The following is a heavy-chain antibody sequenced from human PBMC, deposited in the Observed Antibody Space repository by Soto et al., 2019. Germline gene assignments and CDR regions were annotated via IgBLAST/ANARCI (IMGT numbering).Heavy chain of an antibody. CDR2: INHSGST. CDR1: GGSFSGYY. Sequence: SETLSLTCTVYGGSFSGYYWSWIRQPPGKGLEWIGEINHSGSTNYNPSLKSRVTISVDTSKNQFSLKLSSVTAADTAVYYCARGYGYNFWYFDYWGQGTLVTVSS. D-gene: IGHD3-3*01. V-gene: IGHV4-34*01. CDR3: ARGYGYNFWYFDY. J-gene: IGHJ4*02.